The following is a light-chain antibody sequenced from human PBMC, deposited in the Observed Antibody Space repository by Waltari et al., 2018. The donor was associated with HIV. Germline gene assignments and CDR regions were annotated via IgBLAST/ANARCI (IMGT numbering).Light chain of an antibody. CDR2: SHN. CDR3: QSYDSTLRLWV. CDR1: SSNIGSNI. Sequence: QSLLTQPPSASGTPGQRVTISCSGSSSNIGSNIVNWYQQFPGTAPKFLISSHNQRPSGVPDRFSGSKSGTSGSLVISGLRVEDEADYYCQSYDSTLRLWVFGGGTKVTVL. V-gene: IGLV1-44*01. J-gene: IGLJ3*02.